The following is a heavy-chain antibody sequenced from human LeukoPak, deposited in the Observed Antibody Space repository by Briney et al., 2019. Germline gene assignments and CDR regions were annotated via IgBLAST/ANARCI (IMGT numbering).Heavy chain of an antibody. V-gene: IGHV3-15*01. CDR3: TTEYYDYIWGSYRFAYDY. J-gene: IGHJ4*02. CDR2: IKSKIDGGTT. CDR1: GLTFNNAW. D-gene: IGHD3-16*02. Sequence: GWSLRLSCTASGLTFNNAWMTWVRQAPGKGLEWVGRIKSKIDGGTTDYAAPVKGRFTISRDDSINTLYLQMNSLKTEDTAIYYCTTEYYDYIWGSYRFAYDYWGQGTLVTVSS.